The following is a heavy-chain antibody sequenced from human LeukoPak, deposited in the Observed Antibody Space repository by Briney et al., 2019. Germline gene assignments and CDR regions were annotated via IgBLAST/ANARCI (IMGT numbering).Heavy chain of an antibody. J-gene: IGHJ4*02. D-gene: IGHD3-10*01. Sequence: SETLSLTCTVSGGSIRSSLYYWAWIRQTPGKGLEWIGSIDYSGSTNYNPSLKSRATIFVDTSKNQLTLKLSSLTAADTAVYYCARLLWFGESPLFDYWGQGTLVTVSS. CDR1: GGSIRSSLYY. CDR2: IDYSGST. V-gene: IGHV4-39*01. CDR3: ARLLWFGESPLFDY.